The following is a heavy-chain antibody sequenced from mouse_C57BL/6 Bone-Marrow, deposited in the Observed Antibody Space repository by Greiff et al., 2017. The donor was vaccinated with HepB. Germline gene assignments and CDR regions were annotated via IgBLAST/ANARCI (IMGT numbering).Heavy chain of an antibody. J-gene: IGHJ1*03. CDR2: ISDGGSYT. CDR1: GFTFSSDA. D-gene: IGHD1-1*01. CDR3: ARDRDYYGSRWDVDV. V-gene: IGHV5-4*01. Sequence: EVQRVESGGGLLKPGGSPKLSCAASGFTFSSDAMSGVCQTPENRLEWVATISDGGSYTYYPDNVKGRFTISRDNAKNNQYLQMSHLKSEDTAMYYCARDRDYYGSRWDVDVGGTETTVTVSS.